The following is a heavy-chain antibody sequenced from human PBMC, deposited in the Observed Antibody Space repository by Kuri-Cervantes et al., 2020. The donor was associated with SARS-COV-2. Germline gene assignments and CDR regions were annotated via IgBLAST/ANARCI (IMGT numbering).Heavy chain of an antibody. Sequence: KTSCKASGYTFTSYGISWVRQAPGQGLEWMGGIIPIFGTANYAQKFQGRVTITTDESTSTAYMELSSLRSEDTAVYYCASTIFGVDNWFDPWGQGTLVTVSS. CDR2: IIPIFGTA. D-gene: IGHD3-3*01. CDR3: ASTIFGVDNWFDP. V-gene: IGHV1-69*05. J-gene: IGHJ5*02. CDR1: GYTFTSYG.